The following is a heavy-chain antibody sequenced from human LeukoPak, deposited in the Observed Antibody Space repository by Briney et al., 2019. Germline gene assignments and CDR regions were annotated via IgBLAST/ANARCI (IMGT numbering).Heavy chain of an antibody. V-gene: IGHV3-53*01. CDR1: GFTVSGNY. D-gene: IGHD6-13*01. J-gene: IGHJ4*02. CDR3: ASTRGSWFFDY. CDR2: IYSGGGT. Sequence: GGSLRLSCAASGFTVSGNYMSWVRQAPGKGLEWVSVIYSGGGTYYADSVKGRFTISRGSSKNTLYLQMNSLRAEDTAVYYCASTRGSWFFDYWGQGTLVTVSS.